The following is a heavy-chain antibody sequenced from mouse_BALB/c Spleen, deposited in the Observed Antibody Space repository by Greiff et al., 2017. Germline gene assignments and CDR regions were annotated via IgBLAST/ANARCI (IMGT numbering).Heavy chain of an antibody. Sequence: DVHLVESGGGLVKPGGSLKLSCAASGFTFSSYAMSWVRQTPEKRLEWVASISSGGSTYYPDSVKGRFTISRDNARNILYLQMSSLRSEDTAMYYCARGGYGSPFFDYWGQGTTLTVSS. CDR2: ISSGGST. CDR3: ARGGYGSPFFDY. D-gene: IGHD1-1*01. V-gene: IGHV5-6-5*01. CDR1: GFTFSSYA. J-gene: IGHJ2*01.